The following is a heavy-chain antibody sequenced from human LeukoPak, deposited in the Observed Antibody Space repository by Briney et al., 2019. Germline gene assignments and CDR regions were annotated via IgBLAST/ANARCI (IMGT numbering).Heavy chain of an antibody. CDR1: GGSISSYY. J-gene: IGHJ6*02. CDR3: ARDERIVVVPAAHHYYYYGMDV. D-gene: IGHD2-2*01. Sequence: SETLSLTCTVSGGSISSYYWSWIRQPPGKGLEWIGYIYYSGSTNYNPSLKSRVTISVDTSKNQFSLKLSSVTAADTAVYYCARDERIVVVPAAHHYYYYGMDVWGQGTTVTVSS. CDR2: IYYSGST. V-gene: IGHV4-59*01.